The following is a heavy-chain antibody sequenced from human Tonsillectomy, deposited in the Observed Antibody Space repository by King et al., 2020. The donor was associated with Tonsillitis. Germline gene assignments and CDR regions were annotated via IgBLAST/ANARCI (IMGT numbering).Heavy chain of an antibody. D-gene: IGHD6-19*01. Sequence: VQLVESGGGLVQPGGSLRLSCAASGFTVSSNYMSWVRRAPGKGLEWVSSIHSGGSAYYADSVKGRFSISRDNSKNTLYLQMNSLRVEDTAVYFCARVGYTSGWLRNWGQGTLDTVSS. V-gene: IGHV3-66*01. CDR3: ARVGYTSGWLRN. CDR2: IHSGGSA. CDR1: GFTVSSNY. J-gene: IGHJ4*02.